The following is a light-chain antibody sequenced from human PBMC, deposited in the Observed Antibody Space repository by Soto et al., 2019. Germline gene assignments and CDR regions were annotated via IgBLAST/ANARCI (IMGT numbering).Light chain of an antibody. J-gene: IGKJ1*01. CDR1: QSVSSSY. V-gene: IGKV3-20*01. CDR2: GAS. Sequence: EIVMTQSPANLSVSPGERATLSCRASQSVSSSYLAWYQQKPGQAPRLLIYGASSRATGIPDRFSGSGSGTDFTLTISRLEPEDFAVYYCQQYGSSTWTFG. CDR3: QQYGSSTWT.